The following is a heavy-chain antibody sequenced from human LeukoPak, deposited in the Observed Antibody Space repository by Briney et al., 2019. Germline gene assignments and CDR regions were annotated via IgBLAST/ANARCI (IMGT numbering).Heavy chain of an antibody. V-gene: IGHV3-11*06. CDR3: ARVGSTVAAGTPDY. Sequence: PGGSLRLSCAASGFTFSDYYMSWIRQAPGKGLEWLSYISGSGSHTTYADSVRGRFTISRDNVKNSLSLQVNSMRADDTAVYYCARVGSTVAAGTPDYWGQGTLVTVSS. D-gene: IGHD6-13*01. CDR1: GFTFSDYY. J-gene: IGHJ4*02. CDR2: ISGSGSHT.